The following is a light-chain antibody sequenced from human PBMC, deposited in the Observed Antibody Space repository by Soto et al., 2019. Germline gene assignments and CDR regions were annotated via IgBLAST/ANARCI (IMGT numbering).Light chain of an antibody. Sequence: QSVLTQPPSASASPGQSVTISCTGTSGDVGGYNYVSWYQQHPGKAPRLIIYEVSQRPSGVPDRFSGSKSGNTASLTVSGLQDEEEADYFGSSYAGNNMGVFGGGTKVPVL. V-gene: IGLV2-8*01. CDR2: EVS. CDR3: SSYAGNNMGV. J-gene: IGLJ3*02. CDR1: SGDVGGYNY.